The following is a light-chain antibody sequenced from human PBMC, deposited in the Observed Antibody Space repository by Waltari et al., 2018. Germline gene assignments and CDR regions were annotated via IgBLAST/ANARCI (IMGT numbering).Light chain of an antibody. J-gene: IGKJ1*01. CDR3: QHYVRLPVT. CDR2: GAS. CDR1: QSVGRT. Sequence: EIVLTQSPGPLSLSPGERAILSCRASQSVGRTLAWYQQKPGQAPRLLIYGASNRATGIPDRFSGSGSGTDFSLTISRLEPEDFSVYYCQHYVRLPVTFGQGTRVEI. V-gene: IGKV3-20*01.